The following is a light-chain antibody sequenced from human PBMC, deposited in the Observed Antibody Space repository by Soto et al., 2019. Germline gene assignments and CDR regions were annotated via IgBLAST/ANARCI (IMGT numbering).Light chain of an antibody. CDR3: LVWDSRSERYV. CDR2: DDS. CDR1: NIGSKS. V-gene: IGLV3-21*02. J-gene: IGLJ1*01. Sequence: ELTQSPSVSVAPGQTVSITCGGYNIGSKSVHWYQQKPGQAPVLVVYDDSDRRSGIPERFSGSNSANTATLTITRVEAGDEADYHCLVWDSRSERYVFGTGTKVTVL.